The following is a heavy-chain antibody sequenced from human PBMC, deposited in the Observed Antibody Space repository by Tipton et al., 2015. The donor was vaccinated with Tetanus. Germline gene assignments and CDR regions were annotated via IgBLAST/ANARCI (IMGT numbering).Heavy chain of an antibody. Sequence: SLGLSCAASGFTLSSYWMHWVRQAPGKGLVWVSRINSDGSSTSYADSVKGRFTISRDNAKNTLSLQMNSLRAEDTAVYYCARLSANSYGYPQFDYWGQGTLVTVSS. CDR2: INSDGSST. V-gene: IGHV3-74*01. J-gene: IGHJ4*02. D-gene: IGHD5-18*01. CDR1: GFTLSSYW. CDR3: ARLSANSYGYPQFDY.